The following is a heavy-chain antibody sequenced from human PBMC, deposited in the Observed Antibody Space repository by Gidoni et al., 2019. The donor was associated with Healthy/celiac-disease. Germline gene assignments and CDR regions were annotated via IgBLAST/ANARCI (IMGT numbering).Heavy chain of an antibody. CDR3: ARDRASSGWYDFDY. J-gene: IGHJ4*02. CDR2: TYYRSQWSH. Sequence: QVQRQQSGPGPVKPSHTLALTCAISGASVSSNSAAWNWIRQSPPRGLEWLGRTYYRSQWSHDYAVSVKSRISINPDTSKNQFSLPLNSVIPEDTAVYYCARDRASSGWYDFDYWGQGTLVTVSS. V-gene: IGHV6-1*01. CDR1: GASVSSNSAA. D-gene: IGHD6-19*01.